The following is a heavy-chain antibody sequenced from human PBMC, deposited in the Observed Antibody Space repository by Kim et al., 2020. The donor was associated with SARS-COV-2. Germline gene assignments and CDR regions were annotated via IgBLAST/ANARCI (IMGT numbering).Heavy chain of an antibody. CDR1: GFTFSSYW. CDR2: INSDGSTT. V-gene: IGHV3-74*01. J-gene: IGHJ4*02. Sequence: GGSLRLSCAASGFTFSSYWMHWVRQAPGKGLVWVSRINSDGSTTSYADSVKGRFTISRDNAKKTLYLQMNSLRAEDTAVYYCARDYYGSGSYGVGDYWGQGTLVTVSS. CDR3: ARDYYGSGSYGVGDY. D-gene: IGHD3-10*01.